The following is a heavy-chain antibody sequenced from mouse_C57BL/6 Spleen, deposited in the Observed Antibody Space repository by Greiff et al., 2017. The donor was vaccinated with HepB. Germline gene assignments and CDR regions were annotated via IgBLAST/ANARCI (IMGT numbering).Heavy chain of an antibody. J-gene: IGHJ3*01. CDR2: ISYSGST. CDR3: ARGDGYGGWFAY. D-gene: IGHD2-2*01. Sequence: VQLQQSGPGMVKPSQSLSLTCTVTGYSITSGYDWHWIRHFPGNKLEWMGYISYSGSTNYNPSLKSRISITHDTSNNPVFLQLNSVTSEDTAPYYCARGDGYGGWFAYWGQGTLVTVSA. CDR1: GYSITSGYD. V-gene: IGHV3-1*01.